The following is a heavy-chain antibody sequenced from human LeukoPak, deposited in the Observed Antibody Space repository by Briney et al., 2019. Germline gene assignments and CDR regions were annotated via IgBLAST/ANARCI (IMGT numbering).Heavy chain of an antibody. CDR3: TRGVGRRGGTFDY. D-gene: IGHD3-10*01. CDR1: AFSLSAYA. Sequence: GGSLRLSCAASAFSLSAYAMNWVRQAPGKGLEWVSYISAGGSATYYDESVNGRITSSRANGQNSLYLQMNSLRAEDTAVYYCTRGVGRRGGTFDYWGQGTLVTVSS. V-gene: IGHV3-48*01. CDR2: ISAGGSAT. J-gene: IGHJ4*02.